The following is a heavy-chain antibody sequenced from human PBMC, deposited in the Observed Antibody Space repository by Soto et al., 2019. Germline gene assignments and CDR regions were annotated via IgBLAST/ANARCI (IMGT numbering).Heavy chain of an antibody. D-gene: IGHD3-9*01. Sequence: EVPLVESGGGLVQPGGSLKLSCAASGFTFSGSAMHWVRQASGKGLEWVGRIRSKANSYATAYAASVKGRFTISRDDSKNTAYLQMNSLKTEDTAVCYCTRRETWLWGQGTTVTVSS. CDR3: TRRETWL. V-gene: IGHV3-73*01. CDR1: GFTFSGSA. J-gene: IGHJ6*02. CDR2: IRSKANSYAT.